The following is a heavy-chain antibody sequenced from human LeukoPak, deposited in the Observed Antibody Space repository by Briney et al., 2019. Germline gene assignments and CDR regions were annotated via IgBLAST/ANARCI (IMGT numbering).Heavy chain of an antibody. V-gene: IGHV3-30*02. Sequence: GGSLRLSCAASGFTFSSYVMHWVRQAPGKGLEWVACIRYDGSNKYYADSVKGRFTISRDNSKNTLYLQMNSLRAEDTAVYYCAKTKPVPAAGYYYYYMDVWGKGTTVTVSS. CDR1: GFTFSSYV. CDR2: IRYDGSNK. D-gene: IGHD2-2*01. J-gene: IGHJ6*03. CDR3: AKTKPVPAAGYYYYYMDV.